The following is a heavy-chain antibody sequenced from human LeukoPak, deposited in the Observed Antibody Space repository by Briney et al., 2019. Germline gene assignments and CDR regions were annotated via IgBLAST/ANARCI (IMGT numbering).Heavy chain of an antibody. J-gene: IGHJ4*02. CDR2: IIPIFGTA. V-gene: IGHV1-69*13. CDR3: ARGRDDILTGHRELDY. Sequence: SVKVSCKASGGTFSSYAISWVRQAPGQGLEWMGGIIPIFGTANYAQKFQGRVTITADESTSTAYMELSSLRSEDTAVYYCARGRDDILTGHRELDYWGQGTLVTVSS. CDR1: GGTFSSYA. D-gene: IGHD3-9*01.